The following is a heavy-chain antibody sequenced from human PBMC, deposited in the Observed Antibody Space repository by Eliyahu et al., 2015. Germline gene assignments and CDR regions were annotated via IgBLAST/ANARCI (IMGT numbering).Heavy chain of an antibody. J-gene: IGHJ6*02. CDR1: GFTFDDYA. CDR3: AKDMDCSSTSCSGDYYYGMDV. CDR2: ISWNSGSI. V-gene: IGHV3-9*01. D-gene: IGHD2-2*01. Sequence: EVQLVESGGGLVQPGRSLRLSCAASGFTFDDYAMXWVRQAPGKGLEWVSGISWNSGSIGYADSVKGRFTISRDNAKNSLYLQMNSLRAEDTALYYCAKDMDCSSTSCSGDYYYGMDVWGQGTTVTVSS.